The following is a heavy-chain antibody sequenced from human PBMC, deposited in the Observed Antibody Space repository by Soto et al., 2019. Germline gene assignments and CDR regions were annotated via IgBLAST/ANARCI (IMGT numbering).Heavy chain of an antibody. D-gene: IGHD1-1*01. Sequence: QVQLQESGPGLVKPSETLSLTCTVSGGSFSSYYWSWIRQPPGKGLEWIGYVSYSGRTNYNTSLKSRVTISLDTSKNQFSLKLRSVTAADTAVYYCARDGRRDWNDVYWFDPWGQGTLVTVSS. J-gene: IGHJ5*02. V-gene: IGHV4-59*01. CDR2: VSYSGRT. CDR1: GGSFSSYY. CDR3: ARDGRRDWNDVYWFDP.